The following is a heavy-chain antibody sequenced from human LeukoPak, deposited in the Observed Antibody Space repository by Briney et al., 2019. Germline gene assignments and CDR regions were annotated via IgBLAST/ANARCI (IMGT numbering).Heavy chain of an antibody. Sequence: GGSLRLSCAASGFTFRSHAMTWVRQAPGKGLEWVSAISGSGGSTYYADSVKGRLTISRDNSKNTLYLQMNSLRAEDTAVYHCARGEGLFDYWGQGTLVTVSS. J-gene: IGHJ4*02. CDR2: ISGSGGST. V-gene: IGHV3-23*01. CDR3: ARGEGLFDY. CDR1: GFTFRSHA.